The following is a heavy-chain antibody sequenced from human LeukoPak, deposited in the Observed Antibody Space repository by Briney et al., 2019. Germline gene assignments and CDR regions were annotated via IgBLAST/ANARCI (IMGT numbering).Heavy chain of an antibody. J-gene: IGHJ2*01. D-gene: IGHD1-26*01. CDR1: GFTFSSYT. Sequence: GGSLRLSCAASGFTFSSYTMNWVRQAPGKGLEWISYIRSSSSAMYYADSVKGRFTISRDSSKNTLFLHMNTLRAEDTAIYYCAKDRTVGASYWYFDLWGRGTLVTVSS. CDR2: IRSSSSAM. V-gene: IGHV3-48*01. CDR3: AKDRTVGASYWYFDL.